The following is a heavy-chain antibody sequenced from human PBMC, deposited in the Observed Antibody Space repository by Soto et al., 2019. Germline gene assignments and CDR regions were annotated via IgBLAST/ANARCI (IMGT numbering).Heavy chain of an antibody. Sequence: ASVKVSCKASGYTFTSYGISWVRQAPGQGLEWMGWISAYNGNTNYAQKLQGRVTMTTDTSTSTAYMELRSLRSDDTAVYYCVRDKEIVVVPAASMDVWGKGTPGTVSS. CDR3: VRDKEIVVVPAASMDV. J-gene: IGHJ6*03. D-gene: IGHD2-2*01. V-gene: IGHV1-18*01. CDR2: ISAYNGNT. CDR1: GYTFTSYG.